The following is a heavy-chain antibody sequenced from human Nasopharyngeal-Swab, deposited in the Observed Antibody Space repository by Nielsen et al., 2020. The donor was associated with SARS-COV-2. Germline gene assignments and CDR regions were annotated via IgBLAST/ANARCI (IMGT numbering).Heavy chain of an antibody. CDR2: IYYSGST. CDR3: AREIRGGWYNHFDS. J-gene: IGHJ4*02. Sequence: SETLSLTCNISGASVNRGSYYWSWIRQSPGRGLEWIGYIYYSGSTEYKSSLKSRVTISADTSRNQFSLKLNSVTAADTAVYFCAREIRGGWYNHFDSWGQGTLVTVSS. CDR1: GASVNRGSYY. V-gene: IGHV4-61*01. D-gene: IGHD6-19*01.